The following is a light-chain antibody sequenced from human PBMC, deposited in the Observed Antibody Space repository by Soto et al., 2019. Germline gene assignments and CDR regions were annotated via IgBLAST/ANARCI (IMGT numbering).Light chain of an antibody. CDR3: QQLNSYSVVT. J-gene: IGKJ3*01. CDR2: GAS. V-gene: IGKV1-9*01. CDR1: QAISSY. Sequence: DIQLTQSPSFLSASVGDRVTITCRASQAISSYLAWYQQKPGKAPNLLIFGASSLQSGVPSRFSGSGSGTEFTLTISSLQPEDFATYYCQQLNSYSVVTFGPGTKVDI.